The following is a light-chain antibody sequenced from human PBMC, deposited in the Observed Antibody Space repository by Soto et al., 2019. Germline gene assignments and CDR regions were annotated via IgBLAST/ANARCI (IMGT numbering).Light chain of an antibody. CDR1: SSNIGAGYD. CDR2: RNS. CDR3: QSYDSSLSSVV. J-gene: IGLJ3*02. V-gene: IGLV1-40*01. Sequence: QSVLTQPPSVSGAPGQRVTISCTGSSSNIGAGYDVHWYQQLPGTAPKLLIYRNSNRPSGVPDRFSDSKSGTSASLAITGLQAEDEADYYCQSYDSSLSSVVFGGGTKVTVL.